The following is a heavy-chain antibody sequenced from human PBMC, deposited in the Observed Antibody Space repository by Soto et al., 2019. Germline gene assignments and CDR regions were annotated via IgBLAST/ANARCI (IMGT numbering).Heavy chain of an antibody. CDR3: ARGPRGPQVYYYYYMDV. Sequence: GGSLRLSCAASGFPFSSYAMSWVRQAPGKGLEWVSAISGSGGSTYYADSVKGRFTISRDNSKNTLYLQMSSMRAEDTAVYFCARGPRGPQVYYYYYMDVWGKGTTVTV. V-gene: IGHV3-23*01. J-gene: IGHJ6*03. CDR2: ISGSGGST. CDR1: GFPFSSYA.